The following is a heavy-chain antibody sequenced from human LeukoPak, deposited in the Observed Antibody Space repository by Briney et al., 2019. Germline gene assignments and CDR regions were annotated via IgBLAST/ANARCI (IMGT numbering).Heavy chain of an antibody. CDR3: ARDPDVDTAMVGAFDI. J-gene: IGHJ3*02. V-gene: IGHV3-66*01. CDR1: GFTFSSYA. D-gene: IGHD5-18*01. CDR2: IYSGGST. Sequence: GGSLRLSCAASGFTFSSYAMSWVRQAPGKGLEWVSVIYSGGSTYYADSVKGRFTISRDNSKNTLYLQMNSLRAEDTAVYYCARDPDVDTAMVGAFDIWGQGTMVTVSS.